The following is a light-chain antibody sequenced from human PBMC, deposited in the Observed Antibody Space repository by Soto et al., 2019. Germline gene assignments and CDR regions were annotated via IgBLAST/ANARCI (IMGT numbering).Light chain of an antibody. Sequence: EIVMTQSPATLSVSPGERATLSCRASQSVSSKLAWYQQKPGQAPRLLIYGASTRATGIPARFSGSGSGTEFTLSISSLQSADFAVYYCLQYNNWRTFGQGTKVEIK. CDR2: GAS. V-gene: IGKV3-15*01. J-gene: IGKJ1*01. CDR3: LQYNNWRT. CDR1: QSVSSK.